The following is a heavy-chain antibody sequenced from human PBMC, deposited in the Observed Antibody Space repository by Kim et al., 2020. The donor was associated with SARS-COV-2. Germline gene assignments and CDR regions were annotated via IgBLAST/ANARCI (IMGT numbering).Heavy chain of an antibody. V-gene: IGHV3-74*01. D-gene: IGHD2-15*01. CDR3: ARNRLADCSGGSCLNWFGP. CDR2: INSDGSST. J-gene: IGHJ5*02. Sequence: GGSLRLSCAASGFTFTSYWMHWVRQAPGKGLVWVSRINSDGSSTTCADSVKGRFTISRDNAKNTLYLQMNSLRAEDTAVYYCARNRLADCSGGSCLNWFGPWGQGTLVTVSS. CDR1: GFTFTSYW.